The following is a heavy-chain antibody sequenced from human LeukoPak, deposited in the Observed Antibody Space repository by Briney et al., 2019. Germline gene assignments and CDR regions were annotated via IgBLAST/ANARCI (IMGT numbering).Heavy chain of an antibody. J-gene: IGHJ4*02. CDR1: VFTFSNYA. D-gene: IGHD4-17*01. Sequence: RGSLRLSCAASVFTFSNYAMTWLRQAPCKGLEWVSAISTSGCSTNYPDSVKGRFTISRDNPTNTLYLHINTLRAQDTAVYYCAKTGYGDRYYFAYWGQGTLVTVSS. V-gene: IGHV3-23*01. CDR3: AKTGYGDRYYFAY. CDR2: ISTSGCST.